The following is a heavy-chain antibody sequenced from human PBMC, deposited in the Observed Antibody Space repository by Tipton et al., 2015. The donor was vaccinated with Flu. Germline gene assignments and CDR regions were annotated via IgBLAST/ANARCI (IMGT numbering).Heavy chain of an antibody. Sequence: TLSLTCTVSGGSISSSSYYWGWIRQPPGKGLEWIGSIYYSGSTYYNPSLKSRVTISVDTSKNQFSLKLSSVTAADTAVYYCARQSIAAAGILFDYWGQGTLVTVSS. CDR3: ARQSIAAAGILFDY. V-gene: IGHV4-39*01. D-gene: IGHD6-13*01. J-gene: IGHJ4*02. CDR1: GGSISSSSYY. CDR2: IYYSGST.